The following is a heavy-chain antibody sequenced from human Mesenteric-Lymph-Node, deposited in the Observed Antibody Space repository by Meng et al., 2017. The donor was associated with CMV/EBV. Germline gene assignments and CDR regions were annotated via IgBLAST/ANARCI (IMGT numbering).Heavy chain of an antibody. J-gene: IGHJ4*02. CDR3: ARGDYYSNPGGRRGDY. CDR2: IYSTAST. CDR1: GGSISSYY. V-gene: IGHV4-59*01. D-gene: IGHD4-11*01. Sequence: GSLRLSCTVSGGSISSYYWSWIGQPPGKGLEWIGYIYSTASTNYNPSLESRVAISLDTSKNQFSLKLRSVTAADTAVYFCARGDYYSNPGGRRGDYWGQGTLVTVSS.